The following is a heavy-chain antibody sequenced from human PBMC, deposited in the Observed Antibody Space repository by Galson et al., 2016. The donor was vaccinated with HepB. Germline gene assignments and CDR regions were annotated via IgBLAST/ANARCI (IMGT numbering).Heavy chain of an antibody. D-gene: IGHD6-13*01. V-gene: IGHV3-74*01. Sequence: SLRLSCAASGFIFTNYWMHWVRQTPGKGLVWVSRVDLDGSGTSYADSVKGRFTISRDNAKSSLYLQMNSLRAEDTAVYFCARLFWAEAGTVDYWGQGTLVTVSS. CDR2: VDLDGSGT. J-gene: IGHJ4*02. CDR1: GFIFTNYW. CDR3: ARLFWAEAGTVDY.